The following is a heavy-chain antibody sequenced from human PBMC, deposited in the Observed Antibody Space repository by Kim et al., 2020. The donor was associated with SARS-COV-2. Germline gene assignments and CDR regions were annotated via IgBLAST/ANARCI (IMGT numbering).Heavy chain of an antibody. CDR2: IYYSGST. CDR3: ARDSADSSSWSDAFDI. D-gene: IGHD6-13*01. V-gene: IGHV4-59*01. Sequence: SETLSLTCTVSGGSISSYYWSWIRQPPGKGLEWIGYIYYSGSTNYNPSLKSRVTISVDTSKNQFSLKLSSVTAADTAVYYCARDSADSSSWSDAFDIWGQGTMVTVSS. CDR1: GGSISSYY. J-gene: IGHJ3*02.